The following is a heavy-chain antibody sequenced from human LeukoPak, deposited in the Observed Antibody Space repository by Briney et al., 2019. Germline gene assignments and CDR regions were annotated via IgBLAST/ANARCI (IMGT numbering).Heavy chain of an antibody. Sequence: TSETLSLTCSVSGGSISNYYWSWIRQPPGKGLEWIGYIYNDGGTTYNPSLKSRVTISAETSKSQFSLNLNSVTAADTAVYYCGRVTTGTVDHWGQGTLVTVSS. CDR2: IYNDGGT. J-gene: IGHJ4*02. CDR3: GRVTTGTVDH. CDR1: GGSISNYY. D-gene: IGHD1-1*01. V-gene: IGHV4-59*01.